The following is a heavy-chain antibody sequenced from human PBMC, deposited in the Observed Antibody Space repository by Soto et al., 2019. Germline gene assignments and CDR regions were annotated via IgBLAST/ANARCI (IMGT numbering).Heavy chain of an antibody. D-gene: IGHD6-13*01. Sequence: SETLSLTCTVSGGSISSGGYYWSWIRQHPGKGLEWIGYIYYSGSTYYNPSLKSRVTISVDTSKNQFSLKLSPVTAADTAVYYCARDSRGIAAAGTSTKPPTVLYYYYYYGMDVWGQGTTVTVSS. CDR1: GGSISSGGYY. CDR3: ARDSRGIAAAGTSTKPPTVLYYYYYYGMDV. CDR2: IYYSGST. V-gene: IGHV4-31*03. J-gene: IGHJ6*02.